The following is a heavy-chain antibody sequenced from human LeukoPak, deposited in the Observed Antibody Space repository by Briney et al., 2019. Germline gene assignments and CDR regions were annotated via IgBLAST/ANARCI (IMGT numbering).Heavy chain of an antibody. CDR1: RFTVSNYW. J-gene: IGHJ4*02. Sequence: PGRSLRLSCAASRFTVSNYWTAWVRQAPGKGLEWVANIKQDGSEKYYVDSVKGRFTISRDNAKNSLFLQMNSLKDEDTAVYYCASHSVGVLPIATFDYWGQGTLVTVSS. V-gene: IGHV3-7*01. CDR2: IKQDGSEK. CDR3: ASHSVGVLPIATFDY. D-gene: IGHD2-2*01.